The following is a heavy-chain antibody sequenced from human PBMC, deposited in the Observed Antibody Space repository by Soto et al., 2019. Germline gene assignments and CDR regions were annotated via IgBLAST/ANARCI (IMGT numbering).Heavy chain of an antibody. V-gene: IGHV1-46*01. CDR1: GYTFTSYI. D-gene: IGHD3-3*01. J-gene: IGHJ3*02. CDR3: GRGRTRVYWSGYSPIDI. CDR2: INPSGGST. Sequence: QVLLVQSGAEVKKPGASVKVSCKTSGYTFTSYIIHWVRQAPGQGLEWVGLINPSGGSTNYAPKLQGRVTVPRDTSTSTVYMDLSSLGSEETAVYYCGRGRTRVYWSGYSPIDIWGQWTVVAVSS.